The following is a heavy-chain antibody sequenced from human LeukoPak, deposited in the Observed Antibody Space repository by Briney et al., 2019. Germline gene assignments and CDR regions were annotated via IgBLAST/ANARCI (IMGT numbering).Heavy chain of an antibody. Sequence: GGSLRLSCAASGFTFSSYSMNWVRQAPGKGLEWVSSISSSSSYIYYADSVKGRFTISRDNAKNSLYLQMNSLRAEDTAVYYCATSSWTDAFDIWGQGTMVTVSS. J-gene: IGHJ3*02. D-gene: IGHD6-13*01. V-gene: IGHV3-21*01. CDR3: ATSSWTDAFDI. CDR2: ISSSSSYI. CDR1: GFTFSSYS.